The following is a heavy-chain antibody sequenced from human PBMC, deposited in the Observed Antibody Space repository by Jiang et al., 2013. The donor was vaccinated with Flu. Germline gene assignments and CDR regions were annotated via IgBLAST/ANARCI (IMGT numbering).Heavy chain of an antibody. D-gene: IGHD6-6*01. V-gene: IGHV1-8*01. J-gene: IGHJ4*02. CDR1: GYTFTSYD. CDR2: INPNSDNT. CDR3: ARGRRSPSSYYFDY. Sequence: SGAEVKKPGASVKVSCKASGYTFTSYDINWVRQATGQGLEWMGWINPNSDNTGYAQKFQGRVTMTRNTSISTAYMELSSLRPEDTAVYYCARGRRSPSSYYFDYWGQGTLVTVSS.